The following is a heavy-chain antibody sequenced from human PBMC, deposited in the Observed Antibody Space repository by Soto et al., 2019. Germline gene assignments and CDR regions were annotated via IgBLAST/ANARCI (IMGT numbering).Heavy chain of an antibody. CDR2: IYYSGST. J-gene: IGHJ4*02. CDR3: ARVGGVAARRFDY. D-gene: IGHD6-6*01. Sequence: NPSETLSLTCTFSAGSINDFYWSWIRQPPGKGLEWIGHIYYSGSTDYNPSLKGPVTISVDTAKNQFSLKLRSVTAADTAVYFCARVGGVAARRFDYWGQGAPVTACS. CDR1: AGSINDFY. V-gene: IGHV4-59*01.